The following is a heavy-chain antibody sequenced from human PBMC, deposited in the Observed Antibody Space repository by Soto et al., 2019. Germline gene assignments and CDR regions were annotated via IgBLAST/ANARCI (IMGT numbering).Heavy chain of an antibody. CDR2: ISYDGSNK. CDR3: ARGACFGELFSNFDY. V-gene: IGHV3-30-3*01. J-gene: IGHJ4*02. Sequence: QVQLVESGGGVVQPGRSLRLSCAASGFTFSSYAMHWVRQAPGKGLEWVAVISYDGSNKYYADSVKGRFTISRDNSKNTLYLQMNSLRAEDTAVYYCARGACFGELFSNFDYWGQGTLVTVSS. CDR1: GFTFSSYA. D-gene: IGHD3-10*01.